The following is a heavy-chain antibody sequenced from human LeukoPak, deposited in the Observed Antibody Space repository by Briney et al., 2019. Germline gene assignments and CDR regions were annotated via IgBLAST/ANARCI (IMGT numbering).Heavy chain of an antibody. CDR3: ARGAGYSSGWYHRNDY. V-gene: IGHV3-21*01. Sequence: PGGSLRLSCTASGFTFSSYSMNWVRQAPGKGLEWVSSISTYSSYTYFADSVKGRFTISRDDAENSLYLQMNSLRAEDTAVYYCARGAGYSSGWYHRNDYWGQGTLDTVSS. CDR1: GFTFSSYS. D-gene: IGHD6-19*01. J-gene: IGHJ4*02. CDR2: ISTYSSYT.